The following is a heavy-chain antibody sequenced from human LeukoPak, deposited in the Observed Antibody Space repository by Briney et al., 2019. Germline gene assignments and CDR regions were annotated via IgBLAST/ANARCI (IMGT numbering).Heavy chain of an antibody. Sequence: GGSLRLSCATSGFGSANYAMSWVRQAPGEGLEWVSAISESGGSTYYADSVKGRFTISRDNSKNTLYLQMNSLRAEDTAVYYCAREVFIAAAGSGFDYWGQGTLVTVSS. V-gene: IGHV3-23*01. CDR2: ISESGGST. CDR3: AREVFIAAAGSGFDY. D-gene: IGHD6-13*01. CDR1: GFGSANYA. J-gene: IGHJ4*02.